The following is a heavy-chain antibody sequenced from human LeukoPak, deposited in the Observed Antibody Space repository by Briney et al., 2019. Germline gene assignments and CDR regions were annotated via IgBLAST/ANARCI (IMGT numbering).Heavy chain of an antibody. V-gene: IGHV3-74*01. Sequence: GGSLRLSCAAYGFEFISYGMQWVRQAPGKGLVWVSRINTDGSSTSYADSVKGRFTVSRDNAKNTLFLQVNSLRAEDTAVYFCTRELPREVTLDYWGQGTPVTVSS. CDR2: INTDGSST. CDR3: TRELPREVTLDY. D-gene: IGHD2-21*02. CDR1: GFEFISYG. J-gene: IGHJ4*01.